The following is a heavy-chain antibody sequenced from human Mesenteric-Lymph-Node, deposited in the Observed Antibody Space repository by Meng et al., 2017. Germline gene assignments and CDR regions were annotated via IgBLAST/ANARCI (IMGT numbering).Heavy chain of an antibody. V-gene: IGHV3-23*01. D-gene: IGHD6-13*01. J-gene: IGHJ4*02. Sequence: EVQLLESGGGVVELGGSLRLCCAASALPSPNYAMSWVRQAPGKGLEWVSTISDSGGRIFYADSVKGRFTISRDNSKNTVYLQMNSLRVEDTAIYYCAKRVEWQQLAPFDYWGRGTLVTVSS. CDR3: AKRVEWQQLAPFDY. CDR1: ALPSPNYA. CDR2: ISDSGGRI.